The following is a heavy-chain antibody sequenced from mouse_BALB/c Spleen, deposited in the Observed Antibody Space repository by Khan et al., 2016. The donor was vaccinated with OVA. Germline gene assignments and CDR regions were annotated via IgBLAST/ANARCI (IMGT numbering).Heavy chain of an antibody. CDR3: ARRGAARATWDYFDY. V-gene: IGHV1-63*02. CDR1: GYTFTNYW. Sequence: VQLQQSGAELVRPGTSVKMSCKAAGYTFTNYWIGWVKQRPGHGLEWIGDIFPGGGYTNYNEKFKGKATLNADTSSSTAYMQLSSLTSEDSAIYYWARRGAARATWDYFDYWGQGTTLTVSS. CDR2: IFPGGGYT. J-gene: IGHJ2*01. D-gene: IGHD3-1*01.